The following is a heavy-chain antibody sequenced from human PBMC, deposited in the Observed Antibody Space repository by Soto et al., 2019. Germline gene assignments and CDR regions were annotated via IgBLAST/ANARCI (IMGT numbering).Heavy chain of an antibody. CDR1: CGSTTSDY. Sequence: SETLSLTCTVSCGSTTSDYWSWIRQPPGKGLGWLGYIFHSLGAKYNPSLGSRGTISLDTSKNQLSLSLRSVTAADTAIYFCVRDLNGSGDYWGQGTLVTVSS. D-gene: IGHD3-10*01. CDR2: IFHSLGA. CDR3: VRDLNGSGDY. V-gene: IGHV4-59*01. J-gene: IGHJ4*02.